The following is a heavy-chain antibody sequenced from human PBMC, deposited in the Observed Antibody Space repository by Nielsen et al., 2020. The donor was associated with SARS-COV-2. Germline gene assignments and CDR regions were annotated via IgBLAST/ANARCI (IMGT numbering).Heavy chain of an antibody. D-gene: IGHD5/OR15-5a*01. J-gene: IGHJ4*02. Sequence: SETLSLTCAVSGGSISSGGYSWSWIRQPPGKGLEWIGYIYYSGSTNYNPSLKSRVTISVDTSKNQFSLKLSSVTAADTAVYYCARLGSYCVYDWGQGTLVTVSS. CDR3: ARLGSYCVYD. CDR2: IYYSGST. CDR1: GGSISSGGYS. V-gene: IGHV4-30-4*07.